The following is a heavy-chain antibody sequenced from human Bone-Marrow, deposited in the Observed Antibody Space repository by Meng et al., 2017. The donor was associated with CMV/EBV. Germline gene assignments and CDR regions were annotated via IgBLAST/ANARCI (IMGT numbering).Heavy chain of an antibody. CDR3: ARDLRWLESLDY. D-gene: IGHD3-22*01. Sequence: GESLKISCAASGFTFSSYAMHWVRQAPGKGLEWVAVISYDGSNKYYADSVKGRFTISRDNSKNTLYLQMNSLRAEDTAVYYCARDLRWLESLDYWGQGTQVTVSS. J-gene: IGHJ4*02. V-gene: IGHV3-30-3*01. CDR1: GFTFSSYA. CDR2: ISYDGSNK.